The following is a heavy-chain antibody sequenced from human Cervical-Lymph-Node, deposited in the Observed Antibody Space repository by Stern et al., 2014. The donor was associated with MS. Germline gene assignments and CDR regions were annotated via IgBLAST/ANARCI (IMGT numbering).Heavy chain of an antibody. CDR2: INTGNGST. Sequence: QVQLVQSGAEVKTPGASVKVSCKASGYTFTAYPIHWVRQAPGPGLYGVGVINTGNGSTRYSPKYQGRLTITRATSASTAYMDLSSLRSEDTAVYYCATTAFDYWGQGTLVS. CDR1: GYTFTAYP. D-gene: IGHD1-26*01. CDR3: ATTAFDY. J-gene: IGHJ4*02. V-gene: IGHV1-3*04.